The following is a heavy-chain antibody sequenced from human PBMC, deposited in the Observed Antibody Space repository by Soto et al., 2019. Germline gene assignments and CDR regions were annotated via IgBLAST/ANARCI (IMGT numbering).Heavy chain of an antibody. CDR2: IWYDGSNK. D-gene: IGHD6-19*01. J-gene: IGHJ6*02. Sequence: QVQLVESGGGVVQPGRSLRLSCAASGFTFSSYGMHWVRQAPGKGLEWVAVIWYDGSNKYYADSVKGRFTISRDNSKNPLYLQMNSLRAEDTAVYYCARDLEQGLGLEFYYYYGMDVWGQGTTVTVSS. CDR3: ARDLEQGLGLEFYYYYGMDV. V-gene: IGHV3-33*01. CDR1: GFTFSSYG.